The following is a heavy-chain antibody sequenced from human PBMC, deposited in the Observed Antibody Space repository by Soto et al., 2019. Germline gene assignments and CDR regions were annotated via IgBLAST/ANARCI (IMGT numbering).Heavy chain of an antibody. CDR3: ARLPSRHLVDY. CDR1: GSSINSSGYY. D-gene: IGHD3-3*02. CDR2: MFYGVST. J-gene: IGHJ4*02. Sequence: SETLSLTXTVSGSSINSSGYYWGWIRQPPGKGLEWIGSMFYGVSTYYNPSLKSRVTVSVDTSKNQFSLNLRSVTAADTAVYYCARLPSRHLVDYWGQGTLVTVSS. V-gene: IGHV4-39*01.